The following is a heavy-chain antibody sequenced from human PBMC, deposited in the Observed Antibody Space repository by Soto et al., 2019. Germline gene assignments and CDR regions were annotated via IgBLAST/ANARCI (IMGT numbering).Heavy chain of an antibody. V-gene: IGHV3-21*01. CDR1: GFTFRTYS. J-gene: IGHJ4*02. Sequence: EVQLVESGGGLVKPGGSLRLSCAASGFTFRTYSMNWVRQAPGKGLEWVSSISSSSSYLYYADSVKGRFTISRDNAKNSLYLQMNSLRAADTAVSCCAPVAGNIWGQGTLVTVSS. D-gene: IGHD6-19*01. CDR2: ISSSSSYL. CDR3: APVAGNI.